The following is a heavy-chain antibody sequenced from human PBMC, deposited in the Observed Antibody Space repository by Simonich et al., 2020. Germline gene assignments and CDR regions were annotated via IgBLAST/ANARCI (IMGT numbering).Heavy chain of an antibody. CDR2: ISYDGSNK. J-gene: IGHJ3*02. V-gene: IGHV3-30*07. CDR1: GFTFSSYA. D-gene: IGHD7-27*01. Sequence: QVQLVESGGGVVQPGRSLRLFCGASGFTFSSYAMHWVRQAPGKGLEWVAVISYDGSNKYYADSGKGRFTISRDNSKNTLYLQMNSLRAEDTAVYYCAREDLTGDAFDIWGQGTMVTVSS. CDR3: AREDLTGDAFDI.